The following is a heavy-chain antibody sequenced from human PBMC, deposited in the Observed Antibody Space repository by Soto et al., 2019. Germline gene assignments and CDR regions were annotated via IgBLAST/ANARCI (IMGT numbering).Heavy chain of an antibody. D-gene: IGHD1-26*01. Sequence: QVQLVQSGAEVKKPGSSVKVSCKASGGTFSSYSINWVRQAPGQGLEWMGEIIPIFGTANYAQKSQGRVTITADESTRTAYMELRSRRSEDTAVYYCARDGGRHSGGIDYWGQGTLVTVSS. J-gene: IGHJ4*02. CDR1: GGTFSSYS. V-gene: IGHV1-69*01. CDR3: ARDGGRHSGGIDY. CDR2: IIPIFGTA.